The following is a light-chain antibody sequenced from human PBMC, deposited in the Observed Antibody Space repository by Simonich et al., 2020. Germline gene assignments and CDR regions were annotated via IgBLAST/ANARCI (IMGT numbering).Light chain of an antibody. V-gene: IGKV1-33*01. Sequence: DIQMTQSPSSLSASVGDRVTITCRASQSISSYLNWYQQKPGKAHKLLIYAASSLQSGVPSRFSGSGSGTDFTFTISSLQPEDIATYYCQQYDNLPITFGQGTRLEIK. J-gene: IGKJ5*01. CDR2: AAS. CDR1: QSISSY. CDR3: QQYDNLPIT.